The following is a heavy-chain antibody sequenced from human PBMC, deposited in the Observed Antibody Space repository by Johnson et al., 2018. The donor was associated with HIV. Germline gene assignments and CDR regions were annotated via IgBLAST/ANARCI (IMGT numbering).Heavy chain of an antibody. Sequence: QVQLVESGGGVVQPGGSLRLSCAASGFTFSRYGMHWVRQAPGKGLEWVAFIRYDGSNKYYADSVKGRLTMSRDNSKNTLYLQMHSLRAEDTAVYNCARDRGWELLLGAFDIWGQGTMVTVSS. J-gene: IGHJ3*02. D-gene: IGHD1-26*01. V-gene: IGHV3-30*02. CDR1: GFTFSRYG. CDR2: IRYDGSNK. CDR3: ARDRGWELLLGAFDI.